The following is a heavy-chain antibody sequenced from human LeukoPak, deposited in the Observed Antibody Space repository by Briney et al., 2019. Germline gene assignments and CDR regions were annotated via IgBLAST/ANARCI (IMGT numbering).Heavy chain of an antibody. CDR1: GFSLSSYA. D-gene: IGHD3-3*01. V-gene: IGHV3-64*01. J-gene: IGHJ4*02. CDR2: ISSNGRSA. CDR3: ARVVPYYDFWSGPVDY. Sequence: GGSLRLSCTASGFSLSSYAMHWVRQAPGKGLEYISAISSNGRSAYYANTVKGRFTISRDISKNMVYLQMGSLRPEDMAVYYCARVVPYYDFWSGPVDYWGQGILVTVST.